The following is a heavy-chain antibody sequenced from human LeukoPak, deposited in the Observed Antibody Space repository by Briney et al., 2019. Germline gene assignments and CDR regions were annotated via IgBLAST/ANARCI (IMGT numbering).Heavy chain of an antibody. CDR1: GFTFSNAW. CDR2: VKSKTDGGAT. CDR3: TTDAGGFPGYFDY. D-gene: IGHD3-16*01. V-gene: IGHV3-15*01. Sequence: GGSLRLSCAASGFTFSNAWMSWVRQAPGKGLEWVGRVKSKTDGGATDYAAPVKGRFTLSRDDSKNTLYLQMNSLKTDDTAVYYCTTDAGGFPGYFDYWGQGPLATVSS. J-gene: IGHJ4*02.